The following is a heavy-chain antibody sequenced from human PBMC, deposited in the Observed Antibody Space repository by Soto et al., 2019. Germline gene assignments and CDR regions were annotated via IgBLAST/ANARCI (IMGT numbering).Heavy chain of an antibody. D-gene: IGHD2-21*01. Sequence: ELQLLESGGGLVQPGGSLRLSCAASGFTFSSYAMSWVRQAPGKGLEWVSAISGSGGSTYYADSVKGRFTISRDNSKNTLYLQMNSLRAEDTAVYYCAKGGIPVVIASDAFDIWGQGTMVTVSS. J-gene: IGHJ3*02. V-gene: IGHV3-23*01. CDR2: ISGSGGST. CDR1: GFTFSSYA. CDR3: AKGGIPVVIASDAFDI.